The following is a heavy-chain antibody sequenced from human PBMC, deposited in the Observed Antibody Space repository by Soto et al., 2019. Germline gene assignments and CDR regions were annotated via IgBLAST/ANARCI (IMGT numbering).Heavy chain of an antibody. CDR2: VYYTGST. Sequence: QLQLQESGPGLVKPSETLSLTCTVSGGSIPINNYYWAWIRQPPGKGLEWIGNVYYTGSTSYNPSLNSRVTMSVATSKNQFSLKLTSVTAADTAVYYCARLPRYDFWTWGQGTLVTVSS. CDR1: GGSIPINNYY. CDR3: ARLPRYDFWT. J-gene: IGHJ1*01. V-gene: IGHV4-39*01. D-gene: IGHD3-3*01.